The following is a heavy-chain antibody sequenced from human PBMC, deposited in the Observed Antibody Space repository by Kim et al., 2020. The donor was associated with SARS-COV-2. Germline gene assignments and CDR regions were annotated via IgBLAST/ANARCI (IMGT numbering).Heavy chain of an antibody. CDR1: GFTFSSYW. CDR2: IKQDGSEK. CDR3: ARGPRGSGYYPPDY. V-gene: IGHV3-7*03. D-gene: IGHD3-22*01. Sequence: GGSLRLSCAASGFTFSSYWMSWVRQAPGKGLEWVANIKQDGSEKYYVDSVKGRFTISRDNAKNSLYLQMNSLRAEDTAVYYCARGPRGSGYYPPDYWGQGTLVTVSS. J-gene: IGHJ4*02.